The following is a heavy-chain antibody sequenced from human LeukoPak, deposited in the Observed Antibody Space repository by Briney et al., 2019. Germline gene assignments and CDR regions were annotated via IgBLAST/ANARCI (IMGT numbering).Heavy chain of an antibody. D-gene: IGHD3-16*01. CDR2: IASTGET. V-gene: IGHV3-13*01. CDR3: VRGGEIGLDY. CDR1: GYRFSTSD. Sequence: GGSLRLSCAASGYRFSTSDMHWVRRASGRGLEWVSSIASTGETYYAPSVKGRFTISRENAKNSLYLQMNSLRGGDTAIYHCVRGGEIGLDYWGQGALITVSS. J-gene: IGHJ4*02.